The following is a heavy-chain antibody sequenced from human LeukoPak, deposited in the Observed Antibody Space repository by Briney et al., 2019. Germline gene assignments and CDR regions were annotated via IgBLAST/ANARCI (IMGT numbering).Heavy chain of an antibody. CDR3: ARVALRDGYNSRGLYYFDY. CDR2: IIPIFGTA. V-gene: IGHV1-69*13. D-gene: IGHD5-24*01. J-gene: IGHJ4*02. Sequence: SVKVSCKASGGTFSSSAISWVRQAPGQGLEWMGGIIPIFGTANYAQKFQGRVTITADESTSTAYMELSSLRSEDTAVYYCARVALRDGYNSRGLYYFDYWGQGTLVTVSS. CDR1: GGTFSSSA.